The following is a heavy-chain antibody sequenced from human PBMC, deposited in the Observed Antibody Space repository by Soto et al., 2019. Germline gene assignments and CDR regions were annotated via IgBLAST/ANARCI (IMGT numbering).Heavy chain of an antibody. V-gene: IGHV5-51*01. D-gene: IGHD6-6*01. CDR2: IYPGDSDT. J-gene: IGHJ5*02. Sequence: GDSLKISCTSSGYIFTSNCIAWVRHFPPKGLEWIGIIYPGDSDTRYRQSFQGQVTISADQSIRTAYLQWSSLTASDTAIYYCARQGSIANRRNSLDPWGQGIPVTVSS. CDR1: GYIFTSNC. CDR3: ARQGSIANRRNSLDP.